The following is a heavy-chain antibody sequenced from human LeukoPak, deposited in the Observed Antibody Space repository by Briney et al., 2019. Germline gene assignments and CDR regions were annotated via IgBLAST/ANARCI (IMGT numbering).Heavy chain of an antibody. J-gene: IGHJ3*02. D-gene: IGHD3-10*01. CDR1: GYTLTELS. CDR2: FDPEDGET. Sequence: ASVKVSCKVSGYTLTELSMHWVQQAPGKGLEWMGGFDPEDGETIYAQKFQGRVTMTEDTSTDTAYMELSSLRSEDTAVYYCATWGLWFGELGAFDIWGQGTMVTVSS. CDR3: ATWGLWFGELGAFDI. V-gene: IGHV1-24*01.